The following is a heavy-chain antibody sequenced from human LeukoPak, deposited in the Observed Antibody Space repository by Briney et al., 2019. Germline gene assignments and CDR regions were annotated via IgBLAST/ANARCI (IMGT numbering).Heavy chain of an antibody. Sequence: SETLSLTCTVSGGSISSSSYYWGWIRQPPGKGLEWIGSLYYTGSSYYNPSLKSRVTISVDTSKNQFSLKLSSVTAADTAVYYCARGGRYYDFWSGYYSGKDYFDYWGQGTLVTVSS. CDR3: ARGGRYYDFWSGYYSGKDYFDY. V-gene: IGHV4-39*07. CDR1: GGSISSSSYY. J-gene: IGHJ4*02. D-gene: IGHD3-3*01. CDR2: LYYTGSS.